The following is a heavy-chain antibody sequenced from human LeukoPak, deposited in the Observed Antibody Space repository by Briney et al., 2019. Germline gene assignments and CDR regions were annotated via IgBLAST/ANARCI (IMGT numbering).Heavy chain of an antibody. V-gene: IGHV1-2*02. J-gene: IGHJ4*02. Sequence: ASVKVSCKASGYTFTGYYMDWVRQAPGQGLEWMGWINPNSGGTNYAQKFQGRVTMTRDTSISTAYMELSRLRSDDTAVYYCASGCSSTSCYEYYFDYWGQGTLVTVSS. CDR2: INPNSGGT. D-gene: IGHD2-2*01. CDR1: GYTFTGYY. CDR3: ASGCSSTSCYEYYFDY.